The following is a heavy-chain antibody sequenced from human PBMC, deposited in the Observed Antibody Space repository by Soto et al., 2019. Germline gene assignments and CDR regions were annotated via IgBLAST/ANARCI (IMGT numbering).Heavy chain of an antibody. D-gene: IGHD3-22*01. J-gene: IGHJ4*02. Sequence: GGSLRLSCAASEFTFSNYAMSWVRQAPGKGLEWVSSISDNGGTTYYADSVKGRFTISRDNSKNTLYLQMNSLRAEDTAVYYCAKDPQQVIVYFDYWGQGTQLTVSS. CDR3: AKDPQQVIVYFDY. V-gene: IGHV3-23*01. CDR1: EFTFSNYA. CDR2: ISDNGGTT.